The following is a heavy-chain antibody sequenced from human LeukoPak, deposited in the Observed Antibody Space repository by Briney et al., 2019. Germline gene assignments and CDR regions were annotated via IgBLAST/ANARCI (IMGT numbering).Heavy chain of an antibody. Sequence: GGSPRLSCAASGFTFSSYGMHWVRQAPGKGLEWVAFIRYDGSNKYYADSVKGRFTISRDNSKNTLYLQMNSLRAEDTAVYYCAKEAPGGSYYFGTYFDYWGQGTLVTISS. CDR1: GFTFSSYG. V-gene: IGHV3-30*02. D-gene: IGHD1-26*01. J-gene: IGHJ4*02. CDR3: AKEAPGGSYYFGTYFDY. CDR2: IRYDGSNK.